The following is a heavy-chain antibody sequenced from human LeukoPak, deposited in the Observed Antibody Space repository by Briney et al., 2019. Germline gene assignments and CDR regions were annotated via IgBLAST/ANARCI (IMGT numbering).Heavy chain of an antibody. CDR3: ARRHQIFGVPSYGMDV. CDR2: INAGNGNT. J-gene: IGHJ6*02. D-gene: IGHD3-3*01. CDR1: GYTFTSYA. Sequence: ASVKVSCKASGYTFTSYAMHWVRQAPGQRLEWMGRINAGNGNTKYSQKFQGRVTITRDTSASTAYMELSSLRSEDTAVYYCARRHQIFGVPSYGMDVWGQGTTVTVSS. V-gene: IGHV1-3*01.